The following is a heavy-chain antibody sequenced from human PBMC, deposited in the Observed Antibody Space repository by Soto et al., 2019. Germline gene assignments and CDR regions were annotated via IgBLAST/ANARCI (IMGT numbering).Heavy chain of an antibody. CDR3: ARDNGDYIWGSYTPTWYFAL. Sequence: QVQLQESGPGLVKPSETLSLTCTVSGGSISSYYWSWIRQPPGKGLEWIGYIYYSGRTNYNPSLKSRVNIAVDTSKNVFSLKLSCVTAADTAVYYCARDNGDYIWGSYTPTWYFALWGRGTLVTVSS. CDR1: GGSISSYY. V-gene: IGHV4-59*01. CDR2: IYYSGRT. D-gene: IGHD3-16*01. J-gene: IGHJ2*01.